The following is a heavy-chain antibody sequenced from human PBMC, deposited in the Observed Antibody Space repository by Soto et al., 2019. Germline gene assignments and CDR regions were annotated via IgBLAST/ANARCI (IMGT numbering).Heavy chain of an antibody. D-gene: IGHD2-2*01. V-gene: IGHV3-48*01. CDR1: GCTFSTHS. Sequence: EVQLVESGGGLVQPGGYLRLSCAASGCTFSTHSMNWVRQAPGKGLEWISYITSSSVTMYADSVKGRFTISRDNAKNSLYLQMNSLRAEDTAVYFCVGEVGFQLIYWGQGTLVTVSS. CDR2: ITSSSVTM. J-gene: IGHJ4*02. CDR3: VGEVGFQLIY.